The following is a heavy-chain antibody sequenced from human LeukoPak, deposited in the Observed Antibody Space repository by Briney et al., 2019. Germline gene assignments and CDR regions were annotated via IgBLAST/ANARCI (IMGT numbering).Heavy chain of an antibody. J-gene: IGHJ6*02. CDR3: ARDGPYIVVVTAIANYYYGMDV. D-gene: IGHD2-21*02. CDR1: GGTFSTYS. V-gene: IGHV1-69*04. Sequence: GASVKVSCKASGGTFSTYSLSWVRQAPGQGLEWVGRIIPTLGVLNYAQQLQGRVTITADKSSDTVYMDLTSLKSEDTAVYYCARDGPYIVVVTAIANYYYGMDVWGQGTTVTVSS. CDR2: IIPTLGVL.